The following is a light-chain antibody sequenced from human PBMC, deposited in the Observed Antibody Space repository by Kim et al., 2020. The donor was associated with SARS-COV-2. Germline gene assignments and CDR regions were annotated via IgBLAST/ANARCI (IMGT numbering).Light chain of an antibody. V-gene: IGKV1-5*03. Sequence: DIQMTQSPSTLSAFVGTRVTLPCRASQSVDNWLAWYQQMPGKAPKLLIYQASKLASGVPSRFSGSGSGTTFTLTIYNLQPDDSAICFCKQYKTCWTFGPGTKVDIK. CDR2: QAS. J-gene: IGKJ1*01. CDR3: KQYKTCWT. CDR1: QSVDNW.